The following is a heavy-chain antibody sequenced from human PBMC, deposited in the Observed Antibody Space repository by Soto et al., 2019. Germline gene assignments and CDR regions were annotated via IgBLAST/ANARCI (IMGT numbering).Heavy chain of an antibody. J-gene: IGHJ6*02. Sequence: PSETMSLTCEVSGGSFSGYYWSWIRQSPGKGLEWIGEISDTGSTNYNPSLKSRVIISLHRSKNQLSLKVNSVTAADTPLYYCESGRRAKQYYGSRSLPDRSYYYGMYVWGQGTTVTVYS. V-gene: IGHV4-34*01. CDR2: ISDTGST. CDR3: ESGRRAKQYYGSRSLPDRSYYYGMYV. D-gene: IGHD3-10*01. CDR1: GGSFSGYY.